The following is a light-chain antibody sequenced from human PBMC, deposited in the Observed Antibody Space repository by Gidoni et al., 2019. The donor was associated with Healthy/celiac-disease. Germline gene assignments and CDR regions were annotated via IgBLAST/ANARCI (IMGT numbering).Light chain of an antibody. Sequence: DIVLTQSLGTLSWSPGERATLSCRASQSVSSSYLAWYQQKPGQAPRLLIYGASSRATGIPDRCSGSGSGTDFTLTISRLEPEDFAVYYCQQYGSSPPVTFGQGTRLEIK. CDR2: GAS. CDR1: QSVSSSY. V-gene: IGKV3-20*01. CDR3: QQYGSSPPVT. J-gene: IGKJ5*01.